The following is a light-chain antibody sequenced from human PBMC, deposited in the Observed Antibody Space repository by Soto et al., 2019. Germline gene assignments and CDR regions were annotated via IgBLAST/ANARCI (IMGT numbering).Light chain of an antibody. CDR1: SSDVGGYNY. Sequence: QSVLTQPASVSGSPGESITISCTGTSSDVGGYNYVSWYQQPPGKAPKLMIYEVSNRPSGVSNRFSGSKSGNTASLTISGLQAEDQADYYCSSFAGSYSYVFGTGTKVTVL. V-gene: IGLV2-14*01. J-gene: IGLJ1*01. CDR2: EVS. CDR3: SSFAGSYSYV.